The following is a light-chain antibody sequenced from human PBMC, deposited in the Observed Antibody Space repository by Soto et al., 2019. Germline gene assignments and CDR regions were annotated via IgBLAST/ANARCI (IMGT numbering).Light chain of an antibody. CDR3: AAWDDSLSGPV. J-gene: IGLJ2*01. CDR2: RNN. CDR1: SSNIGSNY. Sequence: QSVLTQPPSASGTPGQRVTISCSGSSSNIGSNYVYWYQQLPGTAPKLLIYRNNQRPSGVPDRFSGSKSGTSASLAISGLRSEDGADYSCAAWDDSLSGPVFGGGTKVTVL. V-gene: IGLV1-47*01.